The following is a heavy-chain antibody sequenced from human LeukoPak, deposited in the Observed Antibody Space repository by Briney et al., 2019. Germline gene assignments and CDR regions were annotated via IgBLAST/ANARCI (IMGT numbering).Heavy chain of an antibody. CDR3: ARAARLHGGPYPLTP. D-gene: IGHD3-16*01. J-gene: IGHJ5*02. CDR1: GYSFTDYY. Sequence: ASVSVSCKTSGYSFTDYYMHWVRQAPGQGLEWMGWINPNSGGTNSAQKFQGRVTMTRDTSITTVYMEVNWLTSDDTAIYYCARAARLHGGPYPLTPWGQGTLVPVS. CDR2: INPNSGGT. V-gene: IGHV1-2*02.